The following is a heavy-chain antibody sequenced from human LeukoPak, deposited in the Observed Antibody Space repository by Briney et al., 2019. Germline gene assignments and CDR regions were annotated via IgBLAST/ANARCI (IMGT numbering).Heavy chain of an antibody. D-gene: IGHD3-22*01. Sequence: PGGSLRLSRAASGFTFSSYAMSWVRQAPGKGLEWVSAISGSGGSTYYADSVKGRFTISRDNSKNTLYLQMNSLRAEDTAVYYCAADYYDSSGHHFDYWGQGTLVTVSS. CDR2: ISGSGGST. V-gene: IGHV3-23*01. CDR3: AADYYDSSGHHFDY. CDR1: GFTFSSYA. J-gene: IGHJ4*02.